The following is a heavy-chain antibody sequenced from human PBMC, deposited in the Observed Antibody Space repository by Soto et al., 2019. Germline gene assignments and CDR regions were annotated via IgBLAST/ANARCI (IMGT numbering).Heavy chain of an antibody. CDR2: ISGSSGST. Sequence: EVQLLESGGGVVQPGGSLRLSCAASGFTFSSYAMSWVRQAPGKGLEWVSAISGSSGSTYYADSVEGRFTISRDNSNNPLYVQMNGLRAEYTAVYCCAKRGRGSVAFDYWGQGTLFTVSS. V-gene: IGHV3-23*01. J-gene: IGHJ4*01. D-gene: IGHD2-15*01. CDR1: GFTFSSYA. CDR3: AKRGRGSVAFDY.